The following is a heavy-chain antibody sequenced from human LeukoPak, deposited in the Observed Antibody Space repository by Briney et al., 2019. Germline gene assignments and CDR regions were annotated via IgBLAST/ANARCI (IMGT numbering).Heavy chain of an antibody. CDR1: GYTFTGYY. D-gene: IGHD3-22*01. CDR2: INPNSGGT. J-gene: IGHJ4*02. Sequence: ASVKASCKAPGYTFTGYYMHWVRQAPGQGLEWMGRINPNSGGTNYAQKFQGRVTMTRDTSISTAYMELSRLRSNDTAVYYCATATYYYDSSGYYQPFDYWGQGTLVTVSS. CDR3: ATATYYYDSSGYYQPFDY. V-gene: IGHV1-2*06.